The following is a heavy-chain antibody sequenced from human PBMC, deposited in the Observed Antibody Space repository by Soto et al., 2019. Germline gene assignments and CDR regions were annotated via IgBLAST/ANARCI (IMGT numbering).Heavy chain of an antibody. CDR1: GGSISSGDHY. CDR2: IYYSGST. Sequence: SETLSLTCTVSGGSISSGDHYWRWIRQPPGKGLEWIGYIYYSGSTYYNPSLKSRVTISVDTSKNQFSLKLNSVTAADTAVYYCARDRGVGATTDYWGQGTLVTVSS. D-gene: IGHD1-26*01. J-gene: IGHJ4*02. V-gene: IGHV4-30-4*01. CDR3: ARDRGVGATTDY.